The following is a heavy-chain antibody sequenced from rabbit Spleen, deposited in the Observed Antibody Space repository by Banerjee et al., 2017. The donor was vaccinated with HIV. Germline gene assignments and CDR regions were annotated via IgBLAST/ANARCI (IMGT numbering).Heavy chain of an antibody. CDR2: IDPTFGST. CDR1: GFSFSSSYY. CDR3: VREAGYGGYGDGHL. V-gene: IGHV1S43*01. D-gene: IGHD6-1*01. J-gene: IGHJ4*01. Sequence: QLEESGGGLAKPEGSLTLTCKASGFSFSSSYYICWVRQAPGKGLEWIGCIDPTFGSTVYASWVNGRFSISRENTQNTVSLQMNSLTVADTATYFCVREAGYGGYGDGHLWGPGTLVTVS.